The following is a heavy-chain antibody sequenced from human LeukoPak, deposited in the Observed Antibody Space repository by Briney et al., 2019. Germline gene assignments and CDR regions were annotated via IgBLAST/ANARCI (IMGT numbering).Heavy chain of an antibody. CDR2: ISAYNGQT. J-gene: IGHJ4*02. V-gene: IGHV1-18*01. CDR1: GYTVTKFG. CDR3: ARESNYYDTRGYQTYYFDY. D-gene: IGHD3-22*01. Sequence: GASVTVSLTASGYTVTKFGISWVRQAPGQGLEWLGWISAYNGQTHYAQKFQGRVTMTTDSSTNTAYMDLLSLRSDDTAVYYCARESNYYDTRGYQTYYFDYWGQGTLVTVSS.